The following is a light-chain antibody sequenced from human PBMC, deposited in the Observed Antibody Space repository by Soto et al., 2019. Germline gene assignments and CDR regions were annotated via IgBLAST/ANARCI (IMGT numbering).Light chain of an antibody. Sequence: DVRWIQYPTSLSASVRERVTITRRVSQGIRSVLKWCRPKPGKVPKLRIYSASSLQSGVPSRLTDNRSGTDFTLFFSGLQPEEGATSDGGRTYNRITIGRGTRLEIK. CDR3: GRTYNRIT. CDR2: SAS. V-gene: IGKV1-27*01. CDR1: QGIRSV. J-gene: IGKJ5*01.